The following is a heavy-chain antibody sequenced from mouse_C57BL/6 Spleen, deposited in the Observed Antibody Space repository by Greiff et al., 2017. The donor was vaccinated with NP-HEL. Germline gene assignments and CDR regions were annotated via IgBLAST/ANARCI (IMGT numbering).Heavy chain of an antibody. CDR3: ARGRLGDWFAY. Sequence: QVQLQQPGAELVMPGASVKLSCKASGYTFTSYWMHWVKQRPGQGLEWIGEIDPSDSYTNYNQKFKGKSTLTVDKSSSTAYMQLSSLTSEDSAVYYCARGRLGDWFAYWGQGTLVTVSA. CDR2: IDPSDSYT. V-gene: IGHV1-69*01. J-gene: IGHJ3*01. CDR1: GYTFTSYW.